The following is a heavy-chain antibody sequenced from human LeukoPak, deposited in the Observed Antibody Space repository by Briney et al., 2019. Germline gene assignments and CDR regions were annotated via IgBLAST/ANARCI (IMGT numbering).Heavy chain of an antibody. J-gene: IGHJ4*02. CDR1: GDTFSSYY. CDR2: ITPSGDST. CDR3: AREGFHGRELFPTFDY. D-gene: IGHD3-10*01. Sequence: GASVKVSCKASGDTFSSYYMHWVRQAPGQGLEWMGIITPSGDSTNYAQKFQGRVTMTRDTSTSTVYMELSSLRSEDTAVYYCAREGFHGRELFPTFDYWGQGTLVTVSP. V-gene: IGHV1-46*01.